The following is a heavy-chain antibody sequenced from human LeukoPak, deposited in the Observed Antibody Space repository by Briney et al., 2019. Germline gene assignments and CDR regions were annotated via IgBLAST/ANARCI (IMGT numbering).Heavy chain of an antibody. Sequence: ASVKVSCKASGGTFSSYAISWVRQAPGQGLEWMGGIIPIFGTANYAQKFQGRVTITADESTSTAYMELSSLRSEDTAVYYCARGRGSGPTGGFDPWGQGTLVTVSS. CDR1: GGTFSSYA. CDR2: IIPIFGTA. CDR3: ARGRGSGPTGGFDP. J-gene: IGHJ5*02. D-gene: IGHD2-15*01. V-gene: IGHV1-69*13.